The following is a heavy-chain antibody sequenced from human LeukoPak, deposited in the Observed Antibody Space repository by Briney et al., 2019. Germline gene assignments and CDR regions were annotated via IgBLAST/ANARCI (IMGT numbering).Heavy chain of an antibody. V-gene: IGHV3-30*04. CDR3: ARDHGPLVTSGYYFDY. D-gene: IGHD4-23*01. J-gene: IGHJ4*02. CDR1: GFTFSSYA. CDR2: ISYDGSNK. Sequence: GGSLRLSCAASGFTFSSYAMSWVREAPGEGLEWGAVISYDGSNKYYADSVRGRFTISRDNSKNTLYLQMNSLRAEDTAVYYCARDHGPLVTSGYYFDYWGQGTLVTVSS.